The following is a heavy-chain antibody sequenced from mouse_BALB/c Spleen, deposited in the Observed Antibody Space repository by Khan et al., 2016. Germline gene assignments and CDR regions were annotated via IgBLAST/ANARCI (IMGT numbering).Heavy chain of an antibody. V-gene: IGHV3-2*02. Sequence: EVQLQESGPGLVKPSQSLSLTCTVTGYSITSDYAWNWIRQFPGNKLEWMGYISYSGSTSYNPSLKSRISITRDTSKNQFFLQLNSVTTEDTATYYCARQLGRWGQGTLVTVSA. J-gene: IGHJ3*02. D-gene: IGHD4-1*02. CDR1: GYSITSDYA. CDR3: ARQLGR. CDR2: ISYSGST.